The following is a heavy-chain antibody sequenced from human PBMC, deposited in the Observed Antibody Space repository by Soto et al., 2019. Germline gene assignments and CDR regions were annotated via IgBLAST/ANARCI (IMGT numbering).Heavy chain of an antibody. Sequence: TLSLTCAVSGGSISSGGYSWSWIRQPPGKGLEWIGYIYHSGSTYYNPSLKSRVTISVDRSKNQFSLKLSSVTAADTAVYYCARGWGYVDYWGQGTLVTVSS. J-gene: IGHJ4*02. D-gene: IGHD2-15*01. CDR2: IYHSGST. CDR1: GGSISSGGYS. CDR3: ARGWGYVDY. V-gene: IGHV4-30-2*01.